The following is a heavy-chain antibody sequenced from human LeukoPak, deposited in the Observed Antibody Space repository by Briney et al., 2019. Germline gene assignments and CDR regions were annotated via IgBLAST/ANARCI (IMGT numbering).Heavy chain of an antibody. D-gene: IGHD4-11*01. V-gene: IGHV3-48*01. CDR3: TTSDINYRPFDN. CDR2: ISSSSSTI. Sequence: GGSLRLSCAASGFTFNTYSMNWVRQAPGKGLEWVSYISSSSSTIYYADSVKGRFTISRDNAKNSLYLQMNSLRAEDTAVYYCTTSDINYRPFDNWGQGTLVTVSS. CDR1: GFTFNTYS. J-gene: IGHJ4*02.